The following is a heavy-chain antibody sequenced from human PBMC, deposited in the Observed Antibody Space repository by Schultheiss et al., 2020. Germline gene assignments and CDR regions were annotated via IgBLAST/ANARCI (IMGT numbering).Heavy chain of an antibody. Sequence: GSLRLSCAASGFTFTDYYMSWIRQTPGKGLEWIGSIYYSGSTNYNPSLKSRVTISVDKSKNQFSLKLSSVTAADTAVYYCARGSSSSYLDYFDYWGQGTLVTVSS. V-gene: IGHV4-38-2*01. J-gene: IGHJ4*02. D-gene: IGHD6-6*01. CDR2: IYYSGST. CDR3: ARGSSSSYLDYFDY. CDR1: GFTFTDYY.